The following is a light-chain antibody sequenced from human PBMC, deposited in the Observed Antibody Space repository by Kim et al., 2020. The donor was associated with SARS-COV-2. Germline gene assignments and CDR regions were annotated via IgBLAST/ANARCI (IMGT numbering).Light chain of an antibody. CDR3: CSYAGSSTSPYV. J-gene: IGLJ1*01. V-gene: IGLV2-23*01. CDR2: EGS. CDR1: SSDVGSYNH. Sequence: QSVLTQPASVSGSPGQSITISCTGTSSDVGSYNHVSWYQQHPGKAPKLMIYEGSKRPSGGSTRFSCAKSGNTASLTISGLQAEDEADYYCCSYAGSSTSPYVFGTGTKVTVL.